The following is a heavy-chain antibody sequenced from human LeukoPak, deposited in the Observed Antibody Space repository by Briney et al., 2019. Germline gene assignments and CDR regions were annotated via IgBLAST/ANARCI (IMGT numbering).Heavy chain of an antibody. D-gene: IGHD3-10*01. J-gene: IGHJ4*02. CDR1: GFTFDDYG. V-gene: IGHV3-9*01. CDR3: VKDRAANLYGSGAFEY. Sequence: GGSLRLSCAASGFTFDDYGIQWARHAPGKGLEWVSGIDWNSGAIGYADSVKGRFTISRDNAKNSLYLQMNSLRAEDTALYYCVKDRAANLYGSGAFEYWGQGTLVTVSS. CDR2: IDWNSGAI.